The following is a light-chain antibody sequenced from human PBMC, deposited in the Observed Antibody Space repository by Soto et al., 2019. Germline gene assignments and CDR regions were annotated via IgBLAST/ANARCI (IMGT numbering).Light chain of an antibody. CDR3: QQSYSTPPT. CDR1: QSISDY. V-gene: IGKV1-39*01. J-gene: IGKJ4*01. CDR2: DAS. Sequence: DIQMTQSPSTLSASVGDRVIITCRASQSISDYLAWYQQKPGKAPKLLIYDASNLESGVPSTFSGSGSGTEFTLTISSLQPEDFATYYCQQSYSTPPTFGGGTKVDIK.